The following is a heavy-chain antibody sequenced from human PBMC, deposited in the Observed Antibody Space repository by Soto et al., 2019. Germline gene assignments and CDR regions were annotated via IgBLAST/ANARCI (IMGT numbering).Heavy chain of an antibody. D-gene: IGHD6-19*01. Sequence: QVQLVESGGGVVQPGRSLRLSCVGSGFPFWHYGMHWVRQAPGKGLEWVAVIWSDGKKESYAGFVKGRFAISRDNFKDTLYLQMNSLRAEDTAVYYCARDRDGGWFHMDVWGQGTTVTVSS. CDR3: ARDRDGGWFHMDV. CDR2: IWSDGKKE. CDR1: GFPFWHYG. V-gene: IGHV3-33*01. J-gene: IGHJ6*02.